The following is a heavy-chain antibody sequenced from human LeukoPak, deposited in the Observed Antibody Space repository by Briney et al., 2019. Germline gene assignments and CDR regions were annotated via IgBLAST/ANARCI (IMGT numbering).Heavy chain of an antibody. V-gene: IGHV4-61*01. Sequence: SETLSLTCTVSGGSVSSGNYYWSWIRQPPGKGLEWIGYIYNSGITNYNPPLKSRVTISVDTSKNQFSLKLSSVTAADTAVYYCARRASGSGSYYWGQGTLVTVSS. D-gene: IGHD3-10*01. CDR2: IYNSGIT. J-gene: IGHJ4*02. CDR1: GGSVSSGNYY. CDR3: ARRASGSGSYY.